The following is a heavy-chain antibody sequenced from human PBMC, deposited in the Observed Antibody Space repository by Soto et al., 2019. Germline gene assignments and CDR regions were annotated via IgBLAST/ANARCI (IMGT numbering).Heavy chain of an antibody. J-gene: IGHJ3*02. CDR2: IYYSGST. V-gene: IGHV4-39*01. CDR1: GGSISSSSYY. D-gene: IGHD3-22*01. Sequence: PSETLSLTCTVSGGSISSSSYYWGWIRQPPGKGLELIGSIYYSGSTYYNPSLKSRVTISVDTSKNQFSLKLSSVTAADTAVYYCARRGSLYYYDSSGYYLDAFDIWGQGTMVTVSS. CDR3: ARRGSLYYYDSSGYYLDAFDI.